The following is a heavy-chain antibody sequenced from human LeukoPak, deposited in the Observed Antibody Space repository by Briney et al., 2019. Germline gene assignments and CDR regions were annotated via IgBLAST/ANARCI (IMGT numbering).Heavy chain of an antibody. J-gene: IGHJ4*02. D-gene: IGHD2-2*01. CDR2: ISYDGSNK. V-gene: IGHV3-30-3*01. CDR1: GFTFSSYA. CDR3: ARGPGYCSSTSCSGGIVY. Sequence: QPGRSLRLSCAASGFTFSSYAMHWVRQAPGKRLEWVAVISYDGSNKYYADSVKGRFTISRDNSKNTLYLQMNSLRAEDTAVYYCARGPGYCSSTSCSGGIVYWGQGTLVTVSS.